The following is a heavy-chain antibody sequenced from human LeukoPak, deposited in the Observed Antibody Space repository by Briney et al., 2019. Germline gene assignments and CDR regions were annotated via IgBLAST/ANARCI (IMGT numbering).Heavy chain of an antibody. Sequence: GGSLRLSCAVSGFTFSNYWMHCVRQAPGKGLVWVSRIKSDGSRTDYADSVKGRFTISRDNAKNSLYLQMNSLRAEDTAVYYCAKWTGAFDIWGQGTMVTVSS. CDR1: GFTFSNYW. CDR3: AKWTGAFDI. CDR2: IKSDGSRT. V-gene: IGHV3-74*01. J-gene: IGHJ3*02. D-gene: IGHD3/OR15-3a*01.